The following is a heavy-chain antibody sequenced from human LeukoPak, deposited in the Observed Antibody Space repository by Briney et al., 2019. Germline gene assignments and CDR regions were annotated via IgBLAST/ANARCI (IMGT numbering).Heavy chain of an antibody. CDR3: AKHTGGSYPYYFDY. J-gene: IGHJ4*02. Sequence: SCKASGGTFSSYAMSWVRQAPGKGLEWVSAISGSGGSTYYADSVKGRFTISRDNSKNTLYLQLNSLRAEDTAVYYCAKHTGGSYPYYFDYWGQGTLVTVPS. CDR1: GGTFSSYA. CDR2: ISGSGGST. D-gene: IGHD1-26*01. V-gene: IGHV3-23*01.